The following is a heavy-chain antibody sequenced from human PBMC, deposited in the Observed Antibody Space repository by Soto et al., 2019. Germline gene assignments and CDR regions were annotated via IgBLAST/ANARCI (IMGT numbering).Heavy chain of an antibody. Sequence: QLQLQESGPGLVKPSETLSLTCTVSGGSISSSSYYWGWIRQPPGKGLEWIGSIYYSGSTYYNPSLKSRVTISVDTSKNQFSLKLSSVTAADTAVYYCARRGEKDTVDAFEIWGQGTMVTVSS. D-gene: IGHD4-17*01. V-gene: IGHV4-39*01. J-gene: IGHJ3*02. CDR1: GGSISSSSYY. CDR3: ARRGEKDTVDAFEI. CDR2: IYYSGST.